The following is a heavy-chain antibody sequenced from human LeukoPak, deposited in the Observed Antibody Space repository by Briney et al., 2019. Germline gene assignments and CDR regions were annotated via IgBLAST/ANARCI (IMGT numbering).Heavy chain of an antibody. CDR3: ARVGRGDGYPERGAFDI. D-gene: IGHD5-24*01. Sequence: SVKVSCKASGGTFSSSAISWVRQAPGQGLEWMGGIIPIFGTANYAQKFQGRVTITTDESTSTAYMELSSLRSEDTAVYYCARVGRGDGYPERGAFDIWGQGTMVTVSS. CDR1: GGTFSSSA. CDR2: IIPIFGTA. V-gene: IGHV1-69*05. J-gene: IGHJ3*02.